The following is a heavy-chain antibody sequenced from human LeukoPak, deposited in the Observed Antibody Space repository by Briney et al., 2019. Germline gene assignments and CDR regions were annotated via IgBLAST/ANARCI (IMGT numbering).Heavy chain of an antibody. J-gene: IGHJ3*02. Sequence: GGSLRLSCAASGFTFRSYWMHWVRQDVGKGLVWVSHMNGDGSSTTYADSVKGRFTISRDNAKNTLYLQMNRLKAEDTAVYYCARSVTDAFDIWGQGTMVTVSS. D-gene: IGHD3-3*01. CDR3: ARSVTDAFDI. CDR1: GFTFRSYW. V-gene: IGHV3-74*01. CDR2: MNGDGSST.